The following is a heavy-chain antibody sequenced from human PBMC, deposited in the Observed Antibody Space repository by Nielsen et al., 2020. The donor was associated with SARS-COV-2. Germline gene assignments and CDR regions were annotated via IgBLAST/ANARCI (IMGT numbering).Heavy chain of an antibody. Sequence: SETLSLTCAVYGGSFGGYYWSWIRQPPGKGLEWIGEINHSGSTNYNPSLKSRVTISVDTSKNQFSLKLSSVTAADTAVYYCARSNGEFDYWGQGTLVTVSS. J-gene: IGHJ4*02. D-gene: IGHD2-8*01. CDR2: INHSGST. CDR1: GGSFGGYY. V-gene: IGHV4-34*01. CDR3: ARSNGEFDY.